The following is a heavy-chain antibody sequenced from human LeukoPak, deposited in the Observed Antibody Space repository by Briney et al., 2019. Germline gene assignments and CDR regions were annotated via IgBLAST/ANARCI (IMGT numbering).Heavy chain of an antibody. CDR2: ISWNSGSI. V-gene: IGHV3-9*01. J-gene: IGHJ4*02. CDR1: GFTFDDYA. CDR3: AKDTKTSPLCGGDCYFDY. D-gene: IGHD2-21*02. Sequence: GGSLRLSCAASGFTFDDYAMHWVRQAPGKGLEWVSGISWNSGSIGYADSVKGRFTISRDNAKNSLYLQMNSLRAEDTALYYCAKDTKTSPLCGGDCYFDYWGQGTLVTVSS.